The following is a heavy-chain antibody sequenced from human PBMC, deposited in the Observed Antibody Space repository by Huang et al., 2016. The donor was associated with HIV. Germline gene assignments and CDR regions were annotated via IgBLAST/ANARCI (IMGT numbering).Heavy chain of an antibody. J-gene: IGHJ3*02. D-gene: IGHD2-8*02. CDR3: VGYCTGGTCFEAFDI. CDR1: GGPISNSSHY. Sequence: QLQLQESGPGLVKPSETLSLTCTVSGGPISNSSHYWGWFHQPPGKGWEWIGSIDYSGPTHHNPALKSRVTMSVDASKSQISRNLISVTAADTALYYCVGYCTGGTCFEAFDIWGQGTRVTVSS. CDR2: IDYSGPT. V-gene: IGHV4-39*01.